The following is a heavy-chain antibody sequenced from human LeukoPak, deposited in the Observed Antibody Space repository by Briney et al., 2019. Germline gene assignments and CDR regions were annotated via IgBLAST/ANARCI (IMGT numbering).Heavy chain of an antibody. CDR3: ARDARGSSGWSVYAFDI. D-gene: IGHD6-19*01. Sequence: GGSLRLSCAASGLTFSSSALHWVRHAPGKGLEWVSYISGSGASTYYADSVKGRFTISRDNSNNTLYLQMNSLRVEDTAVYFCARDARGSSGWSVYAFDIWGQGTRVTVSS. V-gene: IGHV3-23*01. CDR2: ISGSGAST. CDR1: GLTFSSSA. J-gene: IGHJ3*02.